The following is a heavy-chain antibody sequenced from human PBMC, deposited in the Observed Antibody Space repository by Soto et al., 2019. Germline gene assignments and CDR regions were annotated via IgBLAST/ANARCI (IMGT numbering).Heavy chain of an antibody. CDR3: ARLGAPFRYYGNWSSGYYYYAMDV. CDR1: GYSFTNYW. J-gene: IGHJ6*02. CDR2: IYPGDSDD. D-gene: IGHD1-26*01. Sequence: PGESLKISCKGSGYSFTNYWIAWVRQMPGKGLEWMGIIYPGDSDDRYSPSFQGQVTISADKSITTAYLQWSSLKASDTAMYYCARLGAPFRYYGNWSSGYYYYAMDVWGQGTTVTVSS. V-gene: IGHV5-51*01.